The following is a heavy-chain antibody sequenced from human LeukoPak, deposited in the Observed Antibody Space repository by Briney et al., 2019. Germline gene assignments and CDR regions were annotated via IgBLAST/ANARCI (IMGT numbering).Heavy chain of an antibody. CDR2: ISSSSSTI. CDR3: GKNRYSGSLSPFDI. Sequence: GGSLRLSCAASGFTFSSYSMNWVRQAPGKGLEWVSYISSSSSTIYYADSVKGRFTISRDNAKNSLYLQMNSLRAEDTAVYYCGKNRYSGSLSPFDIWGQGTMVTVSS. CDR1: GFTFSSYS. J-gene: IGHJ3*02. D-gene: IGHD1-26*01. V-gene: IGHV3-48*01.